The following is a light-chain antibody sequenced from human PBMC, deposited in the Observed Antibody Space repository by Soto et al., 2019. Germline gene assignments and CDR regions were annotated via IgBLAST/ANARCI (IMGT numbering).Light chain of an antibody. CDR3: QQYGSSPWT. Sequence: EIVLTQSPGTLSLSPGERGTLSCRASQSVSSSYLTWYQHKPGQAPRLLIYDTSRRATGTPDRFSGSGSGTDFALTISRLEREDFAVYYCQQYGSSPWTFGQGTKVEIK. V-gene: IGKV3-20*01. J-gene: IGKJ1*01. CDR2: DTS. CDR1: QSVSSSY.